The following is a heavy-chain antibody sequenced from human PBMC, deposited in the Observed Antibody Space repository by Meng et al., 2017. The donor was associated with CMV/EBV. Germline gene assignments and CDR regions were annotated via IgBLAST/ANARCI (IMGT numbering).Heavy chain of an antibody. D-gene: IGHD6-13*01. CDR1: GGTFSSYA. V-gene: IGHV1-69*05. CDR3: ARDSVPRHYSSSWYGYYGMDV. CDR2: IIPIFGTA. J-gene: IGHJ6*02. Sequence: SVKVSCKASGGTFSSYAISWVRQAPGQGLEWMGGIIPIFGTANYAQKFQGRVTITTDESTSTAYMELSSLRSDDTAVYYCARDSVPRHYSSSWYGYYGMDVWGQGTTVTVSS.